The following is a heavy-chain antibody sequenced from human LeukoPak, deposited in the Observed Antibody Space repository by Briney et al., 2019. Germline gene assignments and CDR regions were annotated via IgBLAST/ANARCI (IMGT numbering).Heavy chain of an antibody. CDR3: ARRPINCIITNCYVDY. CDR1: VYTFTNFY. D-gene: IGHD2-2*01. J-gene: IGHJ4*02. Sequence: ASVKVSCKASVYTFTNFYIHWVRQAPGQGLEWMGWMNPNSGDTSYAREFQDRVTMTRDTSLSTAYMELSRLRSDDPAVYFCARRPINCIITNCYVDYWGQGTLVTVSS. V-gene: IGHV1-2*02. CDR2: MNPNSGDT.